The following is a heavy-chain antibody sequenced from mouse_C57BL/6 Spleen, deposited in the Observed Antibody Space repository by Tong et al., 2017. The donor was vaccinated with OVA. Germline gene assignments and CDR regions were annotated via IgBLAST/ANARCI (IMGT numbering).Heavy chain of an antibody. Sequence: EVQLQESGGGLVKPGGSLKLSCAASGFTFSSYAMSWVRQTPEKRLEWVATISDGGSYTYYPDNVKGRFTISRDNAKNTLFLQMTSLRSEDTAMYYCARGRWYFDVWGTGTTVTVSS. J-gene: IGHJ1*03. CDR1: GFTFSSYA. D-gene: IGHD3-3*01. CDR2: ISDGGSYT. V-gene: IGHV5-4*01. CDR3: ARGRWYFDV.